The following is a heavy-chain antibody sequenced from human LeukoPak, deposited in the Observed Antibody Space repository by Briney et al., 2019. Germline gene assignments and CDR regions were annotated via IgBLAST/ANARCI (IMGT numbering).Heavy chain of an antibody. Sequence: SETLSLTCTVSGGSISSYYWSWIRQPAGKGLEWIGRIYTSGSTNYNPSLKSRVTISVDTSKNQFSLKLSSVTAADTAVYYCARGTFRTYYYDSSGYYYSYWGQGTLVTVSS. CDR1: GGSISSYY. D-gene: IGHD3-22*01. J-gene: IGHJ4*02. V-gene: IGHV4-4*07. CDR3: ARGTFRTYYYDSSGYYYSY. CDR2: IYTSGST.